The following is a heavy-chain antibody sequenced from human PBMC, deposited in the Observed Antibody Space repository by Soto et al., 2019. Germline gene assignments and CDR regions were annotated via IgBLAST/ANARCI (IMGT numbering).Heavy chain of an antibody. V-gene: IGHV3-15*07. CDR1: GFTFTTAW. CDR3: TRERWDYGDPKWYFDL. CDR2: IKSKTDGGTS. Sequence: GGSLRLSCAASGFTFTTAWINWVRQAPGQGLEWVGRIKSKTDGGTSDFAAPVRDRFAISRDDSKRMVYLQMNSLKTDDTAVYYCTRERWDYGDPKWYFDLWGRGTLVTVSS. J-gene: IGHJ2*01. D-gene: IGHD4-17*01.